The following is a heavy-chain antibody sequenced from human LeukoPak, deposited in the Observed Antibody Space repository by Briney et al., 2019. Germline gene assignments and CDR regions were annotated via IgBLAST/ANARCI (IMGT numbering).Heavy chain of an antibody. CDR2: IRSKNYGGTT. CDR1: GFTFDDYA. CDR3: TRVIVATKDY. J-gene: IGHJ4*02. V-gene: IGHV3-49*04. D-gene: IGHD5-12*01. Sequence: GGSLRLSCTGSGFTFDDYAMNWVRQAPGKGLEWVGFIRSKNYGGTTEYAASVKGRFTISRDDSRSIAYLQMNSLKTEDTAVYYCTRVIVATKDYWGQGTLVTVSS.